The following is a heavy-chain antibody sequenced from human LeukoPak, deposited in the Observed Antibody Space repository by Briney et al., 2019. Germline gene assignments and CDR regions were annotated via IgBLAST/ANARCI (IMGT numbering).Heavy chain of an antibody. CDR2: INTNTGTP. Sequence: ASVKVSCKASGYSFSDYAMNWVRQAPGRGLERMGWINTNTGTPTYGQGFTGRFVLSLDTSVSAAYLEISNLKPEDTAVYFCAREEFPVVGYYGMDVWGQGTTVTVSS. CDR3: AREEFPVVGYYGMDV. CDR1: GYSFSDYA. J-gene: IGHJ6*02. D-gene: IGHD3-22*01. V-gene: IGHV7-4-1*02.